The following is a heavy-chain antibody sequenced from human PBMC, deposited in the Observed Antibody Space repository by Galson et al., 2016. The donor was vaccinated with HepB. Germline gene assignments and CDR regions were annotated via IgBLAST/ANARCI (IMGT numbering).Heavy chain of an antibody. D-gene: IGHD3-3*01. V-gene: IGHV3-21*01. CDR2: ISSSSSYI. Sequence: SLRLSCAASGFTFSSYSMNWVRQAPGKGLEWVSSISSSSSYIYSADSEKGRFTISRDNAKNSLYLQMNSLRAEDTAVYYCAGDGVRGRGRLGGMDVWGQGTTVTVSS. CDR1: GFTFSSYS. J-gene: IGHJ6*02. CDR3: AGDGVRGRGRLGGMDV.